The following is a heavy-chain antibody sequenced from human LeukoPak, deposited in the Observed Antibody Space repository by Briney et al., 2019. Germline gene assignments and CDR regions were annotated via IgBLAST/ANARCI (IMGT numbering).Heavy chain of an antibody. CDR1: GFTFSSYA. Sequence: GGSLRLSCAASGFTFSSYAMHWVRQAPGKGLEWVAVISYDGSNKYYADSVKGRFTISRDNSKNTLYLQMNSLRAEDTAVYYCARDDVLLWFGESPHAFDIWGQGTMVTVSS. CDR2: ISYDGSNK. V-gene: IGHV3-30-3*01. CDR3: ARDDVLLWFGESPHAFDI. J-gene: IGHJ3*02. D-gene: IGHD3-10*01.